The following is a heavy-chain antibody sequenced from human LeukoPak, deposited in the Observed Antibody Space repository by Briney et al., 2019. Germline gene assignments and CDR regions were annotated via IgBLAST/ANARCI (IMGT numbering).Heavy chain of an antibody. V-gene: IGHV1-69*04. CDR1: GGTSSSYA. CDR3: ARDRENCSSGSCNYYFDY. J-gene: IGHJ4*02. CDR2: IIPIFGIA. D-gene: IGHD2-15*01. Sequence: KVSCKASGGTSSSYAISWVRQAPGQGLEWMGRIIPIFGIANYAQKFQGRVTITADKSTSTAYMELSSLRSEDTAVYYCARDRENCSSGSCNYYFDYWGQGTLVTVSS.